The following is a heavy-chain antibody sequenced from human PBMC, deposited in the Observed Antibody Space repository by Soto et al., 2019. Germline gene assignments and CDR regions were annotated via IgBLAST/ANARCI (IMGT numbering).Heavy chain of an antibody. CDR2: IYYSGST. Sequence: SENLYLTCTGYGGSISTYHWSWIRQPPGKGLEWIGYIYYSGSTNYNPSLKSRVTISVDTSKNQFSLKLSSVTAADTALYYCERGGWRLIDYWGQGTLVTVSS. J-gene: IGHJ4*02. CDR1: GGSISTYH. D-gene: IGHD3-3*01. V-gene: IGHV4-59*08. CDR3: ERGGWRLIDY.